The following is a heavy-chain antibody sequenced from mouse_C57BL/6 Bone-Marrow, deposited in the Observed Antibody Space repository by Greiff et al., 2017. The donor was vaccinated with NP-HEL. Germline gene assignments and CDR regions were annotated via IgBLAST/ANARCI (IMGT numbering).Heavy chain of an antibody. D-gene: IGHD1-1*01. J-gene: IGHJ4*01. CDR2: IWSDGST. CDR1: GFSLTSYG. V-gene: IGHV2-6-1*01. CDR3: ARQGVGGAMDY. Sequence: VHLVESGPGLVAPSQSLSITCTVSGFSLTSYGVHWVRQPPGKGLEWLVVIWSDGSTTYNSALNSSLSLSKDNSKSQVCLKMNRLQAVDTAMYYCARQGVGGAMDYWGQGTSVTVSS.